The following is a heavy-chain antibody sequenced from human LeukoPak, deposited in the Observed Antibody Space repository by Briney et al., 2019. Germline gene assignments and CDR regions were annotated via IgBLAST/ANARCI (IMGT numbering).Heavy chain of an antibody. J-gene: IGHJ3*01. V-gene: IGHV3-23*01. CDR2: ISVSGYST. CDR3: AKNHDSNDYHTDDAFDV. Sequence: GGSLRLSCAASGFTFSTYNMNWVRQAPGKGLEWVSVISVSGYSTYYADSVKGRFTISRDNSKNTLYLQMNSLPAEDTAVYYCAKNHDSNDYHTDDAFDVWGHGTMVTVSS. D-gene: IGHD3-16*01. CDR1: GFTFSTYN.